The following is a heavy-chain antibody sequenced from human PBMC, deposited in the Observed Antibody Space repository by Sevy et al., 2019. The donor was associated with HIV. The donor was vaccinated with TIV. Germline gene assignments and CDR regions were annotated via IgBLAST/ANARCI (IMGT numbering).Heavy chain of an antibody. J-gene: IGHJ4*02. CDR2: ISTGGRTI. CDR1: GFTFRSYE. D-gene: IGHD4-4*01. V-gene: IGHV3-48*03. Sequence: GSLRLSCEASGFTFRSYEMNWVRQAPGKGLEWLSYISTGGRTIYYTDSVKGQFTISRDNAKNSLHLQMNSLRDEDTAVYYCATSRRDDYNYYFEYWGQGTLVTVSS. CDR3: ATSRRDDYNYYFEY.